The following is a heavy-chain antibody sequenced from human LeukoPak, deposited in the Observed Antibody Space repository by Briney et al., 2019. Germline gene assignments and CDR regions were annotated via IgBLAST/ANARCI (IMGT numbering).Heavy chain of an antibody. J-gene: IGHJ6*03. CDR1: GGSISSSSYY. CDR3: ARAELSLYYYYMDV. V-gene: IGHV4-39*01. D-gene: IGHD1-26*01. Sequence: PSETLSLTCTVSGGSISSSSYYWGWIRQPPGKGLEWMGSIYYSGSTYYNPSLKSRVTISVDTSKNQFSLKLSSVTAADTAVYYCARAELSLYYYYMDVWGKGTTVTISS. CDR2: IYYSGST.